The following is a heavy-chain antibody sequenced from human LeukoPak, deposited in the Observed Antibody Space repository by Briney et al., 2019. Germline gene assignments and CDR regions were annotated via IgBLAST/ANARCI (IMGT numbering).Heavy chain of an antibody. Sequence: PSETLSLTCAVYGGSFSGYYWSWIRQPPGKGLEWIGEINHSGSTNYNPSLKSRVTISVDTSKNQFSLKLSSVTAADTAVYYCARDGWYPPFDYWGQGTLVTVSS. CDR2: INHSGST. D-gene: IGHD6-19*01. V-gene: IGHV4-34*01. CDR1: GGSFSGYY. CDR3: ARDGWYPPFDY. J-gene: IGHJ4*02.